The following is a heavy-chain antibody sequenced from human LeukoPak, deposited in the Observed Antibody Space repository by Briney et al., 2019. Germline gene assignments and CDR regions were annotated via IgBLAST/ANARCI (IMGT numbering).Heavy chain of an antibody. D-gene: IGHD4-17*01. CDR2: ISGSGGST. J-gene: IGHJ4*02. CDR1: GFTFSSYA. CDR3: AKSVGPYGRYFDY. V-gene: IGHV3-23*01. Sequence: GGTLTLSCAASGFTFSSYAMSWVRQAPGKGLEWVSAISGSGGSTYYADSVKGRFTISRDNSKNTLYLQMNSLRAEDTAVYYCAKSVGPYGRYFDYWGQGTLVSVSS.